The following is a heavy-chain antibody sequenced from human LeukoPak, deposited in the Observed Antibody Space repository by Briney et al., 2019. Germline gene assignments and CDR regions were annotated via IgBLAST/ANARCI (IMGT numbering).Heavy chain of an antibody. J-gene: IGHJ4*02. CDR3: ARSHTSYSSSWDFSYYFDY. V-gene: IGHV3-74*01. CDR2: ISSDGSNT. D-gene: IGHD6-13*01. Sequence: GGSLRLSCAASRFTFSTYWMHWVRQAPGKGLVWVSRISSDGSNTRYADSVKGRFTISRDNTKNTLYLQMNTLRVEDTAVYYCARSHTSYSSSWDFSYYFDYWGQGALVTVSS. CDR1: RFTFSTYW.